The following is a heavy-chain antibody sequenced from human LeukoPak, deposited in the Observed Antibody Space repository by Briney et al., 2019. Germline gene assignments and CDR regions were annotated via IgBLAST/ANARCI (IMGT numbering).Heavy chain of an antibody. CDR1: GGSISSGDYY. V-gene: IGHV4-30-4*01. CDR3: ARDTPAATDY. Sequence: KPSETLSLTCTVSGGSISSGDYYWSWLRQPPGKCLEWIGYIYYSGSTYYNPSLKSRVTISVDTSKNQFSLKLSSVTAADTAVYYCARDTPAATDYWGQGNLVTVSS. J-gene: IGHJ4*02. D-gene: IGHD2-2*01. CDR2: IYYSGST.